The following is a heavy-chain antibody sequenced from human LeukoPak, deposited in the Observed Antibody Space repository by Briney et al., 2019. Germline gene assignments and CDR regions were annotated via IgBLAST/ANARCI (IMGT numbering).Heavy chain of an antibody. CDR2: IRYDGTNK. CDR1: GVTFSRYG. J-gene: IGHJ6*03. Sequence: GGSLRLSCAASGVTFSRYGMHWVRQAPGKGLEWVAFIRYDGTNKYYADSVKGRFTISRDNSKNTLYLQMNSLRAEDTAVYYCARDYYDNSAYYYMDVWGKGTTVTVSS. V-gene: IGHV3-30*02. D-gene: IGHD3-22*01. CDR3: ARDYYDNSAYYYMDV.